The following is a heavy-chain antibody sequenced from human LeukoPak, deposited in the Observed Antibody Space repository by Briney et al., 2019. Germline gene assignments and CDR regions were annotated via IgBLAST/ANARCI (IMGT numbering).Heavy chain of an antibody. J-gene: IGHJ4*02. CDR2: INRNESS. D-gene: IGHD3-10*01. V-gene: IGHV4-34*01. CDR3: ARYWFGELLKPFDY. Sequence: EEINRNESSNYNPSLKSLVTISVITSKNQFSLKLSSVTAADAAVYYCARYWFGELLKPFDYWGQGTLVTVSS.